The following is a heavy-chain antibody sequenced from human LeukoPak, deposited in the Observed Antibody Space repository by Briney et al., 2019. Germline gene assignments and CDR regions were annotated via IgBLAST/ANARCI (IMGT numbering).Heavy chain of an antibody. Sequence: ASVKVSCKASGYIFTGYYMHWVRQAPGQGLEWMGWINPNSGGINYAQKFQGRVTMTRDTSISTAYMGLSRLRSDDTAVYYCAREATGISYVWGKGTTVTVSS. CDR2: INPNSGGI. D-gene: IGHD3-3*02. CDR1: GYIFTGYY. CDR3: AREATGISYV. J-gene: IGHJ6*04. V-gene: IGHV1-2*02.